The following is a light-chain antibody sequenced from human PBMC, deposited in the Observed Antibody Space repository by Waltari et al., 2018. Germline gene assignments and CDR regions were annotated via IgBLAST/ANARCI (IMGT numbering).Light chain of an antibody. J-gene: IGKJ4*01. Sequence: CRASQSVSSFLAWYQQKPGQAPRLLIYGASTRATGIPARFSGSGSGTEFTLTISSLQSEDFAVYYCQQYNNWPPLTFGGGTKVEIK. CDR3: QQYNNWPPLT. CDR2: GAS. V-gene: IGKV3-15*01. CDR1: QSVSSF.